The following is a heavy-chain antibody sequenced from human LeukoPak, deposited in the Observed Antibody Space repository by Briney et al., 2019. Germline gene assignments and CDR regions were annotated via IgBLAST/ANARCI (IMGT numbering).Heavy chain of an antibody. CDR3: ARGHPNPWLERSYYFDY. CDR2: ISTYNGNT. V-gene: IGHV1-18*01. D-gene: IGHD3-22*01. J-gene: IGHJ4*02. CDR1: NYTFTTYG. Sequence: ASVKVSCKASNYTFTTYGITWVRQAPGQGLEWMGSISTYNGNTNYAQKFQGRVTMTTDTSTSTAYMELRSLRSDDTAVYYCARGHPNPWLERSYYFDYWGQGTLVTVSS.